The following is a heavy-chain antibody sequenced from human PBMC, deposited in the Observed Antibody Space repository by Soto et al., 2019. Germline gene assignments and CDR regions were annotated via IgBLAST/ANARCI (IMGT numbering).Heavy chain of an antibody. CDR2: ISAYNGNT. J-gene: IGHJ1*01. D-gene: IGHD3-16*02. Sequence: QVQLVQSGAEVKKPGATVKVSCKASGYTFTSYGISWVRQAPGQGLEWMGWISAYNGNTNYAQKLQGRVTMTTDTSTSTAYMELRSLRSDDTAVYYCARGFMITFGGVIASEYFQHWGQGTLVTVSS. CDR1: GYTFTSYG. CDR3: ARGFMITFGGVIASEYFQH. V-gene: IGHV1-18*01.